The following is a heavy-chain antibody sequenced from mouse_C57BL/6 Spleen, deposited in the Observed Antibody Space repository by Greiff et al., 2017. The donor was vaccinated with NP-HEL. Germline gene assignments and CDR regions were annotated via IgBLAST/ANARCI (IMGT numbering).Heavy chain of an antibody. J-gene: IGHJ2*01. CDR1: GYTFTSYW. D-gene: IGHD1-1*01. Sequence: QVQLQQPGAELVKPGASVKLSCKASGYTFTSYWMHWVKQRPGQGLEWIGMIHPNSGSTNYNEKFKSKATLTVDKSSSTAYMQLSSLTSEDSAVYYCARLGLRVVDFDYWGQGTTLTVSS. V-gene: IGHV1-64*01. CDR3: ARLGLRVVDFDY. CDR2: IHPNSGST.